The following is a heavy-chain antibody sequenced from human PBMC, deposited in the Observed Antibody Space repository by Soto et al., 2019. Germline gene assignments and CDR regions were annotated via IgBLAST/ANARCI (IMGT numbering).Heavy chain of an antibody. J-gene: IGHJ6*02. D-gene: IGHD5-18*01. CDR3: ATARNSGYSYGFYYYGMDV. Sequence: ASVKVSFKASGYTFTGYYMHWVRQAPGQGLEWMGWINPNSGGTNYAQKFQGWVTMTRDTSISTAYMELSRLRSDDTAVYYCATARNSGYSYGFYYYGMDVWGQGTTVTVSS. V-gene: IGHV1-2*04. CDR2: INPNSGGT. CDR1: GYTFTGYY.